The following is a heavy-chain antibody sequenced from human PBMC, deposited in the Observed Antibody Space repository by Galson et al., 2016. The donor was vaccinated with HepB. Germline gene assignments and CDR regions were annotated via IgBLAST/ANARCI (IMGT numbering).Heavy chain of an antibody. CDR2: ISSSSDTI. CDR3: AGGYCSSTSPCGMVV. J-gene: IGHJ6*02. D-gene: IGHD2-2*01. Sequence: SLRLSCAVSGFTFSSFSMNWVRQAPGKGLAWVSYISSSSDTIYYADSVKGRFTISRDNAKNSLYLQMNSLGDGDTAVYCCAGGYCSSTSPCGMVVWGQGTTFTVS. CDR1: GFTFSSFS. V-gene: IGHV3-48*02.